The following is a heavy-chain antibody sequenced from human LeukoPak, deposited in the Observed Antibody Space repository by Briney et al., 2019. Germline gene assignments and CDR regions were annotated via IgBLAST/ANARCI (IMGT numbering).Heavy chain of an antibody. CDR3: ARRYRSGGSCYAFDY. V-gene: IGHV3-21*01. CDR2: ISSSSSYI. J-gene: IGHJ4*02. Sequence: GGSLRLSCAASGFTFSSYSMNWVRQAPGKGLEWVSSISSSSSYIYYADSVKGRFTISRDNAKNSLYLQMNSLRAEDTAVYYCARRYRSGGSCYAFDYWGQGTLVTVSS. D-gene: IGHD2-15*01. CDR1: GFTFSSYS.